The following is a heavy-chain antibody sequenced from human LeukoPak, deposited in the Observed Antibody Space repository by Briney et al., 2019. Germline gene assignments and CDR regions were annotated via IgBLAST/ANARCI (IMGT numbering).Heavy chain of an antibody. Sequence: GGSLRLSCAASGFTFSSYSMNWVRQAPGKGLEWVSSISSSSSYIYYADSVKGRFTISRDSAKNSLYLQMNSLRAEDTAVYYCARADSLYYYYGMDVWGQGTTVTVSS. CDR3: ARADSLYYYYGMDV. J-gene: IGHJ6*02. D-gene: IGHD3-22*01. CDR2: ISSSSSYI. CDR1: GFTFSSYS. V-gene: IGHV3-21*01.